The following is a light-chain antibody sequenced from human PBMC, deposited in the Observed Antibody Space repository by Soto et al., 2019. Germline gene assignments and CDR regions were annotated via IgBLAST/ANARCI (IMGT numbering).Light chain of an antibody. CDR2: DVT. V-gene: IGLV2-11*01. CDR1: SSDVGRYDY. CDR3: CSYAGSVV. Sequence: QSALTQPRSVSGSPGQSVTISCTGTSSDVGRYDYVSWYQQYPGEAPKLIIYDVTERPSGVPDRFSGSKSGNTASLTISGLQAEDEADYYCCSYAGSVVFGGGTKLTVL. J-gene: IGLJ2*01.